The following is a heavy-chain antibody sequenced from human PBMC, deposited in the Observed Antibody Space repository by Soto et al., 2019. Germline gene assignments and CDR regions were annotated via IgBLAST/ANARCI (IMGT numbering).Heavy chain of an antibody. V-gene: IGHV4-39*01. Sequence: SEPMPITGAVTGDSISRTRCYWDCNSKPPGKGLEWIGSIYYSGSTYNNPSLRSRVSMSIDTSKDQFSLKLKSVTAADTALYFCARQRTSVVTQAYFDVWGPGSLVTVFS. CDR1: GDSISRTRCY. D-gene: IGHD2-21*02. CDR2: IYYSGST. J-gene: IGHJ4*02. CDR3: ARQRTSVVTQAYFDV.